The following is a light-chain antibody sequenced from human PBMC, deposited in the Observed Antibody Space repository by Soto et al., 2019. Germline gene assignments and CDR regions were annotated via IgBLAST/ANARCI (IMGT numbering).Light chain of an antibody. J-gene: IGKJ5*01. V-gene: IGKV3-15*01. CDR2: GAS. Sequence: EIVLSNSLATLSVSPGERATLSCRASQSVSSNLAWYQQKPGQAPRLLIYGASTRATGIPARFSGSGSGTEFTLTISSLQSEDFAVYYCQQRSSAITFGQGTRLEIK. CDR3: QQRSSAIT. CDR1: QSVSSN.